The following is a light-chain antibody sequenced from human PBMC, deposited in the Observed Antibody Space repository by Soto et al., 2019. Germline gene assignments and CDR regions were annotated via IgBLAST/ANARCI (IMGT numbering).Light chain of an antibody. V-gene: IGKV3D-15*01. J-gene: IGKJ4*01. CDR3: QQYNNWPPLT. CDR2: GAS. Sequence: EIVMTQSPATLSVSPGERVTLCFSASQDIRSSLAWYQQKPGQAPRLVFYGASGRATGIPDRFSGSGSGTDFTLTISSLQSEDFAVYYCQQYNNWPPLTFGGGTKVDIK. CDR1: QDIRSS.